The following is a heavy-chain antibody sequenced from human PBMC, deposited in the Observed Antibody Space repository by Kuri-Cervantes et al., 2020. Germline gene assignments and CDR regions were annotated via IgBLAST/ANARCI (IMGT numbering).Heavy chain of an antibody. D-gene: IGHD1-26*01. V-gene: IGHV1-2*02. J-gene: IGHJ5*02. CDR2: INPNSGGT. CDR1: GYTFTTYY. CDR3: ARDHSGGWFDP. Sequence: ASVKVSCKTSGYTFTTYYIHWVRQAPGQGLEWMGWINPNSGGTNYAPKFQGRVTMTRDTSINTVYMELTNLRSDDTAIYYCARDHSGGWFDPWGQGVLVTVSS.